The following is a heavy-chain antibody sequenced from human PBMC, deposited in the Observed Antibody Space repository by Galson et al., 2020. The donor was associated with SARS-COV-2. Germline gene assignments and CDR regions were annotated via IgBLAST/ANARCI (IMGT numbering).Heavy chain of an antibody. CDR2: IYKSGNT. Sequence: SETLSLTCTVSGGSISSGNYYWSWIRQPAGKGLEWIGRIYKSGNTNYNPSRWSQVTISVDTSKNQFSLKLRSVTAADTAVYYCARGNSPCVTIFGIGTGPCGMDVWGQGTAVTVSS. J-gene: IGHJ6*02. D-gene: IGHD3-3*01. V-gene: IGHV4-61*02. CDR3: ARGNSPCVTIFGIGTGPCGMDV. CDR1: GGSISSGNYY.